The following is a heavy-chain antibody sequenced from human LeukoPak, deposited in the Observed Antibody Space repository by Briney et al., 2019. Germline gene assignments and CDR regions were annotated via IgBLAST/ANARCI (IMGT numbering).Heavy chain of an antibody. D-gene: IGHD3-22*01. CDR1: GFTFSSYA. J-gene: IGHJ4*02. CDR2: ISGSGSRT. Sequence: GGSLRLSCAASGFTFSSYAMSWVRQAPGKGLEWVWVISGSGSRTYYADPAKGGFTIFGDNTKKSLYLQMNSLRAEDTAVYYCERLHDYYDSRDYWGQGTLVTVSS. V-gene: IGHV3-23*01. CDR3: ERLHDYYDSRDY.